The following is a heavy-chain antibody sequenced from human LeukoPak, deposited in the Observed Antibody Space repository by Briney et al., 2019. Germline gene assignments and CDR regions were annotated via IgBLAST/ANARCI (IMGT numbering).Heavy chain of an antibody. D-gene: IGHD3-9*01. J-gene: IGHJ4*02. CDR1: GGSFSGYY. CDR3: ARDILAPGYFDY. V-gene: IGHV4-34*01. CDR2: INHSGST. Sequence: SETLSLTCAVYGGSFSGYYWSWIRQPPGKGLEWIGEINHSGSTNYNPSLKSRVTISVDTSKNQFSLKLSSVTAADTAVYYCARDILAPGYFDYWGQGTLVTVSS.